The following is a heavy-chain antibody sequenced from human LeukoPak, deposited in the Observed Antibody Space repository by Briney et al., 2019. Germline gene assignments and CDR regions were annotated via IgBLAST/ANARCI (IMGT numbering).Heavy chain of an antibody. CDR1: GFTFSSYA. CDR2: ITASGGT. J-gene: IGHJ4*02. Sequence: GGSLRLSCAASGFTFSSYAMSWVRQAPGKGLEWVSTITASGGTYYADSLKGRFTISRDTSKNTLYLQTNSLRAEDTAVYYCAKRGRYYFDQWGQGTLVTVSS. CDR3: AKRGRYYFDQ. V-gene: IGHV3-23*01.